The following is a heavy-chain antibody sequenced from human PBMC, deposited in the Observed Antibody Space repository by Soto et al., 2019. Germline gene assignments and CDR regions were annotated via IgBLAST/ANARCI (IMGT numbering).Heavy chain of an antibody. CDR2: INAGDGDT. J-gene: IGHJ4*02. CDR1: GYTITCCA. CDR3: ARDGEGKAAAGMVY. Sequence: QVQLVQSGAEVKKPGASVRVSCKASGYTITCCAMHWVRQAPGQRPEWTGWINAGDGDTKYSQNFQGRLTIIRDTSASTAYMGLSSLRSEDTAVYYCARDGEGKAAAGMVYWGQGTLVTVSS. V-gene: IGHV1-3*01. D-gene: IGHD6-13*01.